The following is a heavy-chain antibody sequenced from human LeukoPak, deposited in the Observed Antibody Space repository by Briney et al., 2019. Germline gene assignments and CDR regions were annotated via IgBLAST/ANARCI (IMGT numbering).Heavy chain of an antibody. CDR3: AKDVCTSPRCLLYFDS. V-gene: IGHV3-23*01. D-gene: IGHD2-8*01. J-gene: IGHJ4*02. Sequence: GGSLRLSCTASGFASSNYAMNWVRQAPGKGLEWVSGISGFNTYYADSVRGRFTISRDNSRNVMYLQMNGLRAEDTAIYYCAKDVCTSPRCLLYFDSWGQGTPVTVSS. CDR1: GFASSNYA. CDR2: ISGFNT.